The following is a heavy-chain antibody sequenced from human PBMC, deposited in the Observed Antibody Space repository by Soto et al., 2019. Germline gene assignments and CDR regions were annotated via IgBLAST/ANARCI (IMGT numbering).Heavy chain of an antibody. V-gene: IGHV3-23*01. J-gene: IGHJ4*02. CDR2: ISGGGDTT. CDR3: AKGRGGSGSLTPRVDF. Sequence: EVQLLESGGGLVQPGGSLRLSCAASGFTFNNYAMTWVRQAPGKGLEWVSAISGGGDTTSYADSVKGRFTVSRDGANNTLYLQMSSLRAEDTALYYCAKGRGGSGSLTPRVDFWGQGNLVTVSS. CDR1: GFTFNNYA. D-gene: IGHD3-10*01.